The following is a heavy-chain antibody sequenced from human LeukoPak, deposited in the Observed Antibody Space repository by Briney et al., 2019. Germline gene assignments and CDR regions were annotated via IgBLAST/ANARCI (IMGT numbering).Heavy chain of an antibody. V-gene: IGHV4-61*10. Sequence: SETLSLTCTVSGGSISSGSYYWSWIRQPAGKGLEWIGYIYYSGSTNYNPSLKSRVTISVDTSKNQFSLKLSSVTAADTAVYYCARDYYSNYVSWGQGTLVTVSS. J-gene: IGHJ5*02. CDR1: GGSISSGSYY. CDR2: IYYSGST. D-gene: IGHD4-11*01. CDR3: ARDYYSNYVS.